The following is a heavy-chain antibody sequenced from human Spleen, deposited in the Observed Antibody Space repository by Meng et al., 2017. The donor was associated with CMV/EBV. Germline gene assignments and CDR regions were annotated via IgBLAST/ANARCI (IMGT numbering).Heavy chain of an antibody. V-gene: IGHV3-21*06. CDR1: GFTFSGAA. CDR3: ARDQGYSSSDFDY. CDR2: ISSSSKYI. Sequence: GESLKISCAASGFTFSGAAMHWVRQAPGKGLGWVSSISSSSKYIYYADSVKGRFTISRDNAKNSLYLQMNSLRAEDTAVYYCARDQGYSSSDFDYWGQGTLVTVSS. D-gene: IGHD6-6*01. J-gene: IGHJ4*02.